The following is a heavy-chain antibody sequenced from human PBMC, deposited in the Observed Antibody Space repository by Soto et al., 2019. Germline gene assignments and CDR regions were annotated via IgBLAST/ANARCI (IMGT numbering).Heavy chain of an antibody. CDR2: INPKSGGT. V-gene: IGHV1-2*04. CDR3: ARGHSTDCSNGVCSFFYNHEMHV. Sequence: ASVKVSCKASGYSFTDYHIHWVRQAPGQGLEWLGRINPKSGGTSTAQKFQGWVTMTRDRSISTVYMELTRLRSDDTAVYFCARGHSTDCSNGVCSFFYNHEMHVCGQGTPLTVYS. D-gene: IGHD2-8*01. J-gene: IGHJ6*02. CDR1: GYSFTDYH.